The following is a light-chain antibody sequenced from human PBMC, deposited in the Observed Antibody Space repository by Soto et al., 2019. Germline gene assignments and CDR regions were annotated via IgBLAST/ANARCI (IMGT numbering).Light chain of an antibody. Sequence: EAVLTQSPATLSVSPGERATLSCRASQSVATNVAWYQQRPGQAPRLLTYGASKRAIGLPARFSGSGSGTEFTLTITSLQSEDFAVYYCQQYNNWPQTFGQGTKVEIK. CDR3: QQYNNWPQT. J-gene: IGKJ1*01. V-gene: IGKV3-15*01. CDR1: QSVATN. CDR2: GAS.